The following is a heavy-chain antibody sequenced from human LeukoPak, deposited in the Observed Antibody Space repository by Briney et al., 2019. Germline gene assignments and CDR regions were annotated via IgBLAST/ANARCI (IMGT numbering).Heavy chain of an antibody. D-gene: IGHD4-17*01. CDR3: ARRADYGDVFDY. J-gene: IGHJ4*02. Sequence: PSETLSLTCTVSGGSISSGGYYWSWIRQHPGKGLEWIGYIYYSGSTYYNPSLKSRVTISVDTSKNQFSLKLSSVTAADTAVYYCARRADYGDVFDYWGQGTLVTVSS. V-gene: IGHV4-31*03. CDR1: GGSISSGGYY. CDR2: IYYSGST.